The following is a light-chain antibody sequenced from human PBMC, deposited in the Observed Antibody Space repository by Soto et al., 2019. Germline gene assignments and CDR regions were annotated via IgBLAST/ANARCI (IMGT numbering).Light chain of an antibody. V-gene: IGLV2-8*01. CDR3: SSYGGNNNYV. CDR2: EVV. CDR1: SSDVGDYNF. Sequence: QSALTQPPSASGSPGQSVTISCTGTSSDVGDYNFVSWYQHHPGKAPKLMIYEVVKRPSGVPDRFSGSKSGNTASLTVSGLQAEDEADYFCSSYGGNNNYVFGTGTKLTVL. J-gene: IGLJ1*01.